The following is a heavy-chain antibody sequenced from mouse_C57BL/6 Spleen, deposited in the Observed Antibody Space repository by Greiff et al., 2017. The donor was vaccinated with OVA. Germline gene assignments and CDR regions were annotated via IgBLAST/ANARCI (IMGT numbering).Heavy chain of an antibody. Sequence: QVQLQQPGAELVRPGSSVKLSCKASGYTFTSYWMHWVKQRPIQGLEWIGNIDPSDSETHYNQKFKDKATLTVAQSSSTAYMQLRSLTSEDSAVYYCARGLTGTKAMDYWGQGTSVTVSS. D-gene: IGHD4-1*01. CDR3: ARGLTGTKAMDY. CDR1: GYTFTSYW. J-gene: IGHJ4*01. V-gene: IGHV1-52*01. CDR2: IDPSDSET.